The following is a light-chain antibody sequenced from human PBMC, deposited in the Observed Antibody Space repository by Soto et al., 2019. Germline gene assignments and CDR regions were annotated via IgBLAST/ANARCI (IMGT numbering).Light chain of an antibody. Sequence: SVLTQPPSASGTPGQRVTISCSGSSSNIGNNYVHWYQQLPGTAPKLLIYSNNQRPSGVPDRFSASKSGTSASLAISGLRSEDEADYYCAAWDDSLIWVFGGGTQLTVL. CDR3: AAWDDSLIWV. J-gene: IGLJ3*02. CDR2: SNN. CDR1: SSNIGNNY. V-gene: IGLV1-47*02.